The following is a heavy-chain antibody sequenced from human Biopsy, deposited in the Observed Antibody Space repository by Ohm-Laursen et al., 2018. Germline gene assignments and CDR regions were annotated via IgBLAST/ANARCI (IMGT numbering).Heavy chain of an antibody. J-gene: IGHJ5*02. V-gene: IGHV4-4*07. D-gene: IGHD6-13*01. Sequence: SGTLSLTWTVSGGSISNYYWSWIRQPAGKGLEWIGRIYSSGSTNYNPSLKSRVTMSVDTSKNQFSLILSSMTAADTAVYYCAREPRIAAVAYFDPWGQGTLVTVSS. CDR1: GGSISNYY. CDR3: AREPRIAAVAYFDP. CDR2: IYSSGST.